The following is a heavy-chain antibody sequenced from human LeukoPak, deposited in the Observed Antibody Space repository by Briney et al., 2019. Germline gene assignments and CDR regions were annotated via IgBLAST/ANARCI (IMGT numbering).Heavy chain of an antibody. J-gene: IGHJ4*02. CDR1: GFTFSSYG. CDR3: AKDLARSVGFDY. V-gene: IGHV3-30*18. Sequence: GGSLRLSCAASGFTFSSYGMHWVRQAPGKGLEWVAVISYDGSNKYYAGSVKGRFTISRDNSKNTLYLQMNSLRAEDTAVYYCAKDLARSVGFDYWGQGTLVTVSS. D-gene: IGHD6-6*01. CDR2: ISYDGSNK.